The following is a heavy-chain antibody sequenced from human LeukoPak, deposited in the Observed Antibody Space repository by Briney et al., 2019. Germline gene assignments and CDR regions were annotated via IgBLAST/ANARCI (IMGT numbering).Heavy chain of an antibody. D-gene: IGHD6-19*01. CDR2: ISSSGTNT. V-gene: IGHV3-48*01. J-gene: IGHJ4*02. CDR1: GFTFSNYN. Sequence: GGSLRLSCAASGFTFSNYNMNWVRQAPGKGLEWVSHISSSGTNTNYAESVKGRFTISRDNAKNSLYLQMNSLRAEDTAVYYCARGTQWPYWGQGTLVTVSS. CDR3: ARGTQWPY.